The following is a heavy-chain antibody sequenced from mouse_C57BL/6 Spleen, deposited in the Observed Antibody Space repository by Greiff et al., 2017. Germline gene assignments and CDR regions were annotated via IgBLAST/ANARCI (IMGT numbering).Heavy chain of an antibody. CDR2: IDPSDSET. CDR3: ARPYYYGSSDYYAMDY. Sequence: QVQLQQPGAELVRPGSSVKLSCKASGYTFTSYWMHWVKQRPIQGLEWIGNIDPSDSETHYNQKFKDKATLTVDKSSSTAYMQLSSLTSEDSAVYYCARPYYYGSSDYYAMDYWGQGTSVTVSS. D-gene: IGHD1-1*01. J-gene: IGHJ4*01. V-gene: IGHV1-52*01. CDR1: GYTFTSYW.